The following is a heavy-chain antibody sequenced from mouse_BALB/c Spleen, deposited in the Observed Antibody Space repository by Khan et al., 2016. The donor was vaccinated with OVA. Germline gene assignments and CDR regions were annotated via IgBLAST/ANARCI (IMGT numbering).Heavy chain of an antibody. D-gene: IGHD1-1*01. CDR2: ISYSGNT. Sequence: LQQSGPGLVKPSQSRSLTCTVTGYSITSDYAWNWIRQFPGNKLEWMGFISYSGNTNYNPSLKSRISITRDTSKNQFFLQLNSVTTEDTATYYCARVYGGDFDYWGQGTTLTVSS. CDR3: ARVYGGDFDY. V-gene: IGHV3-2*02. CDR1: GYSITSDYA. J-gene: IGHJ2*01.